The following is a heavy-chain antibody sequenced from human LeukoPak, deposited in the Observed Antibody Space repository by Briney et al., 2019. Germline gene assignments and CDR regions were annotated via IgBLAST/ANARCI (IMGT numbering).Heavy chain of an antibody. V-gene: IGHV1-69*05. Sequence: SVKVSRKGAGGTFSSYAISWVRQASGQGLEWMGRIIPIYDTANYAQKYHGRVTITTDESTSTAYMELSRLRSEDTAVYYCAGGRDGYNWGEDYWGQETLVTVSS. J-gene: IGHJ4*02. CDR2: IIPIYDTA. D-gene: IGHD5-24*01. CDR1: GGTFSSYA. CDR3: AGGRDGYNWGEDY.